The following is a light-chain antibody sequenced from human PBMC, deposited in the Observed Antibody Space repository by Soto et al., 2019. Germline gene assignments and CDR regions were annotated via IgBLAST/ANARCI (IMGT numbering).Light chain of an antibody. J-gene: IGKJ1*01. V-gene: IGKV1-5*03. CDR3: QHHNDYSWT. CDR2: GTS. Sequence: DIHMTQSPSTLSASVGDRVTITCRASQSISIWLAWYQQKPGRAPNLLIYGTSSLESGVPSRFSRSGSCTAFTLTIARLQPDDFPTYYRQHHNDYSWTFGQGTKVEIK. CDR1: QSISIW.